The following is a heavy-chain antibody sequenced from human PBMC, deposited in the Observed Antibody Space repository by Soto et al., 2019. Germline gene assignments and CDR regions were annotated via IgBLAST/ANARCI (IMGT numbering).Heavy chain of an antibody. D-gene: IGHD6-13*01. V-gene: IGHV3-64D*06. CDR1: GFTVSSFG. J-gene: IGHJ6*02. CDR3: GKDMGQAAVGIRYPYGLDV. Sequence: GGSLRLSCSGSGFTVSSFGMHWVRQAPGKGLEHVSTLSSNGIGTYYADSVKGRFTFSRENSKNTLYFQMSSLRTEDTAVYYCGKDMGQAAVGIRYPYGLDVWGLGTTVTVSS. CDR2: LSSNGIGT.